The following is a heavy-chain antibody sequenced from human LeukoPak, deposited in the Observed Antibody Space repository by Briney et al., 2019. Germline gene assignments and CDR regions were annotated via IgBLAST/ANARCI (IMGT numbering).Heavy chain of an antibody. Sequence: RGSLRLSCAASGFTFSSYTMNWVRQAPGKGLVWVSAISGSGVGTYYADSVKGRFTISRDNSWNTLYLQMSSLRAEDTAVYYCAKDQVISGSEASDIWGQGTMVTVSS. D-gene: IGHD2-21*01. CDR3: AKDQVISGSEASDI. CDR2: ISGSGVGT. J-gene: IGHJ3*02. CDR1: GFTFSSYT. V-gene: IGHV3-23*01.